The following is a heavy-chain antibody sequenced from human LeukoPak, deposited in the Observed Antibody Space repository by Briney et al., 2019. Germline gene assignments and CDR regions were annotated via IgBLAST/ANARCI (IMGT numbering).Heavy chain of an antibody. Sequence: GGSLRLSCAASGFTFSSYAMSWARQAPGTGLEWVSGISGGGDSTYYADSVKGRFTISRDKSKNTLYLQMNSLRAEDTAEYYCAKGSRSSGYYFDYWGQGTLVTVSS. D-gene: IGHD3-22*01. CDR3: AKGSRSSGYYFDY. J-gene: IGHJ4*02. V-gene: IGHV3-23*01. CDR1: GFTFSSYA. CDR2: ISGGGDST.